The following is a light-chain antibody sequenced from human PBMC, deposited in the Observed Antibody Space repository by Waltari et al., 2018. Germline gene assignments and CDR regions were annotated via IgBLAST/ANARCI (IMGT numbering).Light chain of an antibody. CDR3: QQGYNTPST. V-gene: IGKV1-39*01. CDR2: GAS. J-gene: IGKJ4*01. Sequence: DIQMTQFPSSLSASVVDRFTITCRASQTISTYLNWYQQKPGEAPKLLIYGASSLHSGVPSRFSGSGSGTYFTLTISSLQPEDSATYYCQQGYNTPSTFGGGTKVEIK. CDR1: QTISTY.